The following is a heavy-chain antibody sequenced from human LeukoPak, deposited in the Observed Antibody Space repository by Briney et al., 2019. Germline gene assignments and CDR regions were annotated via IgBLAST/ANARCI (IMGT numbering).Heavy chain of an antibody. Sequence: PSETLSLTCNVSGYSISSGYYWARIRQAPGKGLEWIGSIYHSGYTHYNPSLKGRVTISVDTSKNDFSLKLSSVAAADTAIYYCARDLNPTHYFDYWGQGTLVTVSS. J-gene: IGHJ4*02. V-gene: IGHV4-38-2*02. CDR1: GYSISSGYY. CDR3: ARDLNPTHYFDY. CDR2: IYHSGYT.